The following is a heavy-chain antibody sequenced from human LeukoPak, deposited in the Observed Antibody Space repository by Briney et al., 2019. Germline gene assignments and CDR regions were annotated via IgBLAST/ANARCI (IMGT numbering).Heavy chain of an antibody. CDR3: ARDAFYCSGGSCYSDWFDP. CDR1: GGSISSSSYY. V-gene: IGHV4-39*07. Sequence: SETLSLTCTVSGGSISSSSYYWGWIRQPPGKGLEWIGSIYYSGSTYYNPSLKSRVTISVDTSKNQFSLKLSSVTAADTAVYYCARDAFYCSGGSCYSDWFDPWGQGTLVTVSS. J-gene: IGHJ5*02. D-gene: IGHD2-15*01. CDR2: IYYSGST.